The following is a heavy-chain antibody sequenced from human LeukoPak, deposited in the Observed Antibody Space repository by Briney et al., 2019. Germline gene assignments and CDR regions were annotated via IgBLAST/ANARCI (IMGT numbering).Heavy chain of an antibody. D-gene: IGHD5-18*01. CDR1: GLSVSKKY. CDR3: ATRPDGYDPPYFDY. CDR2: IYVGGST. J-gene: IGHJ4*02. Sequence: GRSLGLSWAASGLSVSKKYMSWVRQAPGKGLEWVSVIYVGGSTYYADSVRGRFTISRDNSKNTLYLQMNSLRVDDTTVYYCATRPDGYDPPYFDYWGQGTLVTASS. V-gene: IGHV3-66*01.